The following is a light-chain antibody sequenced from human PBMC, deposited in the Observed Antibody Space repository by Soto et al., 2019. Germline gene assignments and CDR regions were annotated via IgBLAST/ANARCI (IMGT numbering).Light chain of an antibody. J-gene: IGKJ2*01. V-gene: IGKV3-15*01. CDR2: GAS. CDR3: QQYKTLALFT. CDR1: QSVSNN. Sequence: EIVLTQSPGTLSVSPGERATLTCRASQSVSNNLAWYQQIPGQAPRLLIYGASTRATGCPGRFSGSGSGTEFSLTVSSLQPEDSSVYFCQQYKTLALFTFGQGTKLEIK.